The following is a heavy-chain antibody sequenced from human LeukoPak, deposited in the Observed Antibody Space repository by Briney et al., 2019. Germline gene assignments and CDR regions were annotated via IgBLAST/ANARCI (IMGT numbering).Heavy chain of an antibody. D-gene: IGHD2-8*01. CDR3: ARARYCTNGVCFAREFDY. CDR1: GGSFSGYY. J-gene: IGHJ4*02. V-gene: IGHV4-59*10. CDR2: IYTSGST. Sequence: SETLSLTCAVYGGSFSGYYWSWIRQPAGKGLEWIGRIYTSGSTNYNPSPKSRVTMSVDTSKNQFSLKLSSVTAADTAVYYCARARYCTNGVCFAREFDYWGQGALVTVSS.